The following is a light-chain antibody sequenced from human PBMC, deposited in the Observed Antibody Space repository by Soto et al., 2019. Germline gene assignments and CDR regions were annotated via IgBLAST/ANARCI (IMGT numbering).Light chain of an antibody. J-gene: IGKJ1*01. Sequence: EIVFTQSPGTLSFSPGERATLSCRASQSVRNSLLAWYQQKPGQPPRLLIYDASTRATATPERFSGSGPGTDFTLTISRLEPEDFAVYYCHQYDSIVQTLGQGTKVDIK. CDR2: DAS. CDR1: QSVRNSL. CDR3: HQYDSIVQT. V-gene: IGKV3-20*01.